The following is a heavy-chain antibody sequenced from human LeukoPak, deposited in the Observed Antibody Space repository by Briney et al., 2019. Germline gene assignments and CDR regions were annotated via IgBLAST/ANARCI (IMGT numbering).Heavy chain of an antibody. D-gene: IGHD7-27*01. CDR3: ARQGTGDEFILFDY. CDR1: GGSISSYY. CDR2: IYYSGST. J-gene: IGHJ4*02. Sequence: SETLSLTCTVSGGSISSYYWSWIRQPPGKGLEWIGYIYYSGSTNYNPSLKSRVTISVDTSKNQFSLKLSSVTAADTAVYYCARQGTGDEFILFDYWGQGTLVTVSS. V-gene: IGHV4-59*08.